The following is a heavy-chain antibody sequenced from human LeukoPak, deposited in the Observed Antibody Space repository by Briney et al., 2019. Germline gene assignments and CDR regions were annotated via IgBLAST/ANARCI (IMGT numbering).Heavy chain of an antibody. Sequence: SDTLSLTCTVSGGSISSYYWSWIRQPPGKGLEWIGYIYYSGSTNYNPSLKSRVTISVDTSKNQFSLKLSSVTAADTAVYYCASDRGGSYDYWGQGTLVTVSS. D-gene: IGHD1-26*01. CDR1: GGSISSYY. V-gene: IGHV4-59*07. CDR2: IYYSGST. CDR3: ASDRGGSYDY. J-gene: IGHJ4*02.